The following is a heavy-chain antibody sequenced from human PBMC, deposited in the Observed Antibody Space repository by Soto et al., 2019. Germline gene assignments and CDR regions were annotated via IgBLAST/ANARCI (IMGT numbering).Heavy chain of an antibody. V-gene: IGHV3-74*01. CDR2: INSDGSST. CDR1: GFTFSSYW. CDR3: ASGPVSY. Sequence: EVQLVESGGGLVQPGGSLRLSCAASGFTFSSYWMHWVRQAPGKGLVWVSRINSDGSSTTYADCVKGRFTIPSHNAKNTLYLQMNRLRTEDTAVYYCASGPVSYWGQGNLVTVSS. J-gene: IGHJ4*02. D-gene: IGHD3-16*02.